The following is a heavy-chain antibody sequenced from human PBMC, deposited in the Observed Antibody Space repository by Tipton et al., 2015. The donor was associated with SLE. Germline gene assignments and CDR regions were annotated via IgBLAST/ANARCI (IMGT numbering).Heavy chain of an antibody. CDR1: GGSISSYY. D-gene: IGHD3-10*01. CDR2: IYTSGST. V-gene: IGHV4-4*07. CDR3: ARGGDLWFGEFYFDY. Sequence: TLSLTCTVSGGSISSYYWSWIRQPAGKGLEWIGRIYTSGSTNYNPSLKSRVTMSVDTSKNQFSLKLSSVTAADTAVYYCARGGDLWFGEFYFDYWGQGTLVTVSS. J-gene: IGHJ4*02.